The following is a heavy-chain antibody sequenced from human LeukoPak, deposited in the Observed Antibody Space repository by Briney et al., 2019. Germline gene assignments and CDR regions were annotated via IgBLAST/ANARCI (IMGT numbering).Heavy chain of an antibody. V-gene: IGHV4-4*02. CDR3: ARDQYDTWSRRGNFDS. Sequence: PSGTLSLTCAVSGGSISSNNWWSWVRQPPGKGLEWIGEIYHSGSTNYNPSLKSRVTISVDKSKNQFSLKLSSVTAADTAVYYCARDQYDTWSRRGNFDSWGQGTLVIVSS. D-gene: IGHD3-3*01. CDR2: IYHSGST. J-gene: IGHJ4*02. CDR1: GGSISSNNW.